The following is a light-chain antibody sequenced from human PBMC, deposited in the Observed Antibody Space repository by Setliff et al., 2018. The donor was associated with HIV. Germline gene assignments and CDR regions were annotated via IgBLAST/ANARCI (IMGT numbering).Light chain of an antibody. CDR3: CSYAGTYTSLYV. J-gene: IGLJ1*01. CDR2: DVS. Sequence: QSALTQPRSVSGSPGQSVTISCTGTASDIGNYKYVSWYQQHPEKAPKLILYDVSQRPSGVPDRFSGSKSGNTASLTISGLRAEDEGDYYCCSYAGTYTSLYVFGTGTKVTVL. V-gene: IGLV2-11*01. CDR1: ASDIGNYKY.